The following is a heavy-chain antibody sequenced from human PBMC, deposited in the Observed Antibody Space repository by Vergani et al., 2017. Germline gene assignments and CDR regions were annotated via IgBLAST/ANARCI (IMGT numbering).Heavy chain of an antibody. CDR2: ISGSGGST. Sequence: EVQLLESGGGLVQPGGSLRLSCAASGFTFSSYAMSWVRQAPGKGLEWVSAISGSGGSTYYADSVKGRFTISRDNSKNTLYLQMNSLRAEDTAVYYCAKXGRVAPTAEQLPRGWFDPWGQGTLVTVSS. CDR1: GFTFSSYA. D-gene: IGHD6-6*01. CDR3: AKXGRVAPTAEQLPRGWFDP. V-gene: IGHV3-23*01. J-gene: IGHJ5*02.